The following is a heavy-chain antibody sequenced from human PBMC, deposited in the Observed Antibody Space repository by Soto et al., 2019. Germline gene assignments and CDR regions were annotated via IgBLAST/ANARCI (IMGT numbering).Heavy chain of an antibody. CDR3: ASAPTLYSSGWYGVY. D-gene: IGHD6-19*01. J-gene: IGHJ4*02. Sequence: SVKVSCKASGGTFSSYAISWVRQAPGQGLEWMGGIIPIFGTANYAQKFQGRVTITADESTSTAYMELSSLRSEDTAVYYCASAPTLYSSGWYGVYWGQGTLVTVSS. CDR1: GGTFSSYA. CDR2: IIPIFGTA. V-gene: IGHV1-69*13.